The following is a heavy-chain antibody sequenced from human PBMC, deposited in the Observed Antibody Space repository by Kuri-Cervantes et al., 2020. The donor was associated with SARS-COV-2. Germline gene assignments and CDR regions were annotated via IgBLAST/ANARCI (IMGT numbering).Heavy chain of an antibody. J-gene: IGHJ4*02. CDR2: ISGSGGST. D-gene: IGHD3-16*02. V-gene: IGHV3-23*01. CDR3: ARDSDYVWGSYPLDY. CDR1: GFTFSSYA. Sequence: GESLKISCAASGFTFSSYAMSWVRQAPGKGLEWVSAISGSGGSTYYADSVKGRFTISRDNAKNSLYLQMNSLRAEDTAVYYCARDSDYVWGSYPLDYWGQGTLVTVSS.